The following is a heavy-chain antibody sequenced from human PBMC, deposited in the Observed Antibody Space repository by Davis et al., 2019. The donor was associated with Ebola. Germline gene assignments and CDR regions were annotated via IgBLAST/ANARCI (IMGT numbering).Heavy chain of an antibody. CDR3: ARLFVATPRDGWFDP. V-gene: IGHV5-51*01. D-gene: IGHD5-12*01. CDR1: GYSFTSYW. J-gene: IGHJ5*02. Sequence: GESLKISCKGSGYSFTSYWISWVRQMPGKGLEWMGIIYPGDSDTRYSPSFQGQVTISADKSISTAYLQWSSLKASDTAMYDCARLFVATPRDGWFDPWGQGTLVTVSS. CDR2: IYPGDSDT.